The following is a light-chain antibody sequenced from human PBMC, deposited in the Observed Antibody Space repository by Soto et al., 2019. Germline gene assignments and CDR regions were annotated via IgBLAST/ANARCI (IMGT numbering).Light chain of an antibody. Sequence: DFQMAQFPSTLSASVGGRVTITCRASQSISGLLAWYHQQSGKAPKLLSYEASSLESGVPSRFSGSGSGTEFNLTISSLRPDDFGAYYCLQYHGPWTFGQGTKVE. V-gene: IGKV1-5*03. CDR2: EAS. CDR1: QSISGL. CDR3: LQYHGPWT. J-gene: IGKJ1*01.